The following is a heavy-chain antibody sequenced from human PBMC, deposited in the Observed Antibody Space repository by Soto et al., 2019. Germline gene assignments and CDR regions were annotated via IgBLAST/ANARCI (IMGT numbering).Heavy chain of an antibody. CDR2: IIPIFGTA. J-gene: IGHJ6*02. V-gene: IGHV1-69*13. Sequence: GASVKVSFKASGGTFSSYAISWLRQAPGQGLEWMGGIIPIFGTANYAQKFQGRVTITADESTSTAYMELSSLRSEDTAVYYCARDKPDIVVVPAAIGGYGMDVWGQGTTVTVSS. CDR3: ARDKPDIVVVPAAIGGYGMDV. D-gene: IGHD2-2*01. CDR1: GGTFSSYA.